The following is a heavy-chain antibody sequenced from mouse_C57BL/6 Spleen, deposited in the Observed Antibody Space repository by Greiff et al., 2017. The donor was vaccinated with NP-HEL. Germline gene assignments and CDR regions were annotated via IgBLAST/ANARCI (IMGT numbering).Heavy chain of an antibody. D-gene: IGHD3-3*01. Sequence: VQLKQSGPELVKPGASVKISCKASGYSFTGYYMNWVKQSPEKSLEWIGEINPSTGGTTYNQKFKAKATLTVDKSSSTAYMQLKSLTSEDSAVYYCARGTADMDYWGQGTSVTVSS. CDR1: GYSFTGYY. CDR2: INPSTGGT. CDR3: ARGTADMDY. J-gene: IGHJ4*01. V-gene: IGHV1-42*01.